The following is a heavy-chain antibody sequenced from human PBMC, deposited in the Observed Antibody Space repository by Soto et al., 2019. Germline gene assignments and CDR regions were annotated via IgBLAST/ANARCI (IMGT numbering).Heavy chain of an antibody. Sequence: GSLRLSCAASGFTFSSYAMHWVRQAPGKGLEWVAVISYDGSNKYYADSVKGRFTISRDNSKNTLYLQMNSLRAEDTAVYYCARASGYCSSTSCYVLVWGQGTTVTVSS. V-gene: IGHV3-30-3*01. CDR3: ARASGYCSSTSCYVLV. CDR1: GFTFSSYA. D-gene: IGHD2-2*01. J-gene: IGHJ6*02. CDR2: ISYDGSNK.